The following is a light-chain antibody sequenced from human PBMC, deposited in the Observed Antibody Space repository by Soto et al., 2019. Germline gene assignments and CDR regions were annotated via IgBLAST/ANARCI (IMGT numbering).Light chain of an antibody. CDR1: QSVSSY. CDR2: DAS. V-gene: IGKV3-11*01. J-gene: IGKJ3*01. Sequence: EILLTQSPATPSLSPGARATPSRRASQSVSSYLAWYQQKPGQAPRLLIYDASNRATGIPARFSGSGSGTDFTLTISSLEPEDCAVYYCQQRSNWPPTFGPGTKGDIK. CDR3: QQRSNWPPT.